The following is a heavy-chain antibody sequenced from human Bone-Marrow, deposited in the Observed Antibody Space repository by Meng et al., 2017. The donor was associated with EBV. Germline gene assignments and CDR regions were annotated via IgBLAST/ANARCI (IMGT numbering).Heavy chain of an antibody. CDR2: MNPNSGNT. V-gene: IGHV1-8*01. CDR3: ARGDPYDFWSGYYLNY. J-gene: IGHJ4*02. D-gene: IGHD3-3*01. CDR1: GYTFTSYD. Sequence: QGQLGQSGAELKKPGASVKVSCKASGYTFTSYDINWVRQATGQGLEWMGWMNPNSGNTGYAQKFQGRVTMTRNTSISTAYMELSSLRSEDTAVYYCARGDPYDFWSGYYLNYWGQGTLVTVSS.